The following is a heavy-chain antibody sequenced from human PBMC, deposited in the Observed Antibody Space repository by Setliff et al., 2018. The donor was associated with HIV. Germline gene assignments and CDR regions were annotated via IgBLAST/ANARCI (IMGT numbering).Heavy chain of an antibody. CDR2: INAGNGNT. J-gene: IGHJ4*02. CDR3: ARRGRFTGGYSYGSDYFEY. V-gene: IGHV1-3*01. CDR1: GYTFSNYA. Sequence: VASVKVSCKASGYTFSNYAIHWLRQAPGQRLEWMGWINAGNGNTKNSQKFQGRLTITRDTSASITYMELSSLRSEDTAMYHCARRGRFTGGYSYGSDYFEYWGQGTLVTVSS. D-gene: IGHD5-18*01.